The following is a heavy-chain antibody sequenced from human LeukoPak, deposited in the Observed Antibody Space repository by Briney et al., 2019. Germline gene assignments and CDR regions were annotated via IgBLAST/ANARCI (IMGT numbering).Heavy chain of an antibody. V-gene: IGHV4-59*01. J-gene: IGHJ2*01. Sequence: PSETLSLTCTVSGGSISSYYWSWIRQPPGKGLEWIGYIYYSGSTDYNSSLKRRVTISLDTSKNQFSLKLSSVTAADTAMYFCAYSSGSYWYFDLWGRGTLVTVSS. CDR1: GGSISSYY. D-gene: IGHD3-22*01. CDR3: AYSSGSYWYFDL. CDR2: IYYSGST.